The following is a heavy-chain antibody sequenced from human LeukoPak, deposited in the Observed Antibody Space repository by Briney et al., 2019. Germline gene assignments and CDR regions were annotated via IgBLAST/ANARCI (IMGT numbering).Heavy chain of an antibody. CDR3: ARGRYNYGY. Sequence: GGSLRLSCAASGFTFSTYWMSWVRQAPGKGLEWVANIHQDGSDKYYVDPVKGRFTISRDNAKNSLYLQVNSLRAEDTAVYYCARGRYNYGYWGQGILVTVSS. J-gene: IGHJ4*02. CDR2: IHQDGSDK. CDR1: GFTFSTYW. V-gene: IGHV3-7*01. D-gene: IGHD5-18*01.